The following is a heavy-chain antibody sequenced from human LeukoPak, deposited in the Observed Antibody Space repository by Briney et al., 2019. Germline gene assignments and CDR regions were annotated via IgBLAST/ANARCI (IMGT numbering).Heavy chain of an antibody. V-gene: IGHV4-4*02. Sequence: SGTLSLTCAVSGGSISSSNWWSWVRQPPGKGLEWIGEIYHSGSTNYNPSLKSRVTISVDTSKNQFSLKLSSVTAADTAVYYCARERITMVRGVIRWFDPWGQGTLVTVSS. CDR1: GGSISSSNW. CDR2: IYHSGST. CDR3: ARERITMVRGVIRWFDP. J-gene: IGHJ5*02. D-gene: IGHD3-10*01.